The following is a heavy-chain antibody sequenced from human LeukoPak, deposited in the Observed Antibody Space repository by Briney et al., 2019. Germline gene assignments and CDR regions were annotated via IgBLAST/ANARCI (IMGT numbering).Heavy chain of an antibody. Sequence: GGSLRLSCSASGVTFSSYAMHWVRQAPAKGLEYVSAISSNGGSTYYADSVKSRFTISRDNSKNTLYLQMSSLRAEDTAVYYCVKSMVRGQSVDYWGQGTLVTVSS. CDR1: GVTFSSYA. J-gene: IGHJ4*02. D-gene: IGHD3-10*01. CDR2: ISSNGGST. CDR3: VKSMVRGQSVDY. V-gene: IGHV3-64D*06.